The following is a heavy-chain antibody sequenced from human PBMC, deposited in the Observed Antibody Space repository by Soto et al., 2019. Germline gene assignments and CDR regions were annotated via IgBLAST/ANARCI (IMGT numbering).Heavy chain of an antibody. CDR3: AKDRMDHNSVWDPFDI. J-gene: IGHJ3*02. V-gene: IGHV3-23*01. D-gene: IGHD1-20*01. CDR2: IGGGDDDR. CDR1: GCTFNIFA. Sequence: GRSLRLSCAASGCTFNIFAMIWVRQAPGKGLEWVSSIGGGDDDRYYADSVKCRFTISRDNSKNTVSLQMDSLRAEDTAIYYCAKDRMDHNSVWDPFDIWGRGTMVTVSS.